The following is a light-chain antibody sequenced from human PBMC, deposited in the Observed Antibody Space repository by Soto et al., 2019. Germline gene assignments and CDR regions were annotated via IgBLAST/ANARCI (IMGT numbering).Light chain of an antibody. CDR2: DAS. J-gene: IGKJ1*01. CDR1: QSVRSN. CDR3: QQYNNWPPWT. V-gene: IGKV3-15*01. Sequence: EIVMTQSPVTLSVSPGERATLSCRASQSVRSNLAWYQQKPGQAPRLLMYDASTRATSIPARFSGSGSGTEFTLTISSLQSEDFAVYYCQQYNNWPPWTFGQGTEVEIK.